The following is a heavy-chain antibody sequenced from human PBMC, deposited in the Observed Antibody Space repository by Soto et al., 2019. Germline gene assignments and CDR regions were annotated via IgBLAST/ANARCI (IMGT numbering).Heavy chain of an antibody. CDR3: ARYSREAVAGYTLDN. D-gene: IGHD1-1*01. CDR1: GGSISSDY. J-gene: IGHJ4*02. CDR2: VYNSGST. Sequence: ESLSLAAPVSGGSISSDYWTGIRQPPGKGLEWSGYVYNSGSTNYNPSLKSRVTISEDTSKSQFSLNVNSMTAADTAVYYCARYSREAVAGYTLDNWGQGILVTVYS. V-gene: IGHV4-59*01.